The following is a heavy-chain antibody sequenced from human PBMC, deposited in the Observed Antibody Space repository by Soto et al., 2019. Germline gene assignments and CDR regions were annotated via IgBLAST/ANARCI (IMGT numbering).Heavy chain of an antibody. Sequence: GGSLRLSCAASGFAFSSYTMNWVRQAPGKGLEWVSSIVGSGGAISYADSVKGRFAISRDNAKNSLYLQMNSLRDEDTAVYYCARVVKGLDSGMDVWGQGTTVTVSS. V-gene: IGHV3-48*02. CDR2: IVGSGGAI. CDR1: GFAFSSYT. D-gene: IGHD2-21*01. CDR3: ARVVKGLDSGMDV. J-gene: IGHJ6*02.